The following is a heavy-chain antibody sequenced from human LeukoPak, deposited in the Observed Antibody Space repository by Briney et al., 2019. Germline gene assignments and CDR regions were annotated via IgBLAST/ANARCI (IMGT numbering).Heavy chain of an antibody. J-gene: IGHJ4*02. CDR3: ARTCSGTSCADFDY. D-gene: IGHD2-2*01. CDR1: GYTFTSYD. Sequence: ASVKVPWKASGYTFTSYDINWVRQATGQGLEWMGWMNPNSGNTGYAQKFQGRVTMTRNTSISTAYMEVSSLTSEDTALYYCARTCSGTSCADFDYWGQGSLVTVSS. CDR2: MNPNSGNT. V-gene: IGHV1-8*01.